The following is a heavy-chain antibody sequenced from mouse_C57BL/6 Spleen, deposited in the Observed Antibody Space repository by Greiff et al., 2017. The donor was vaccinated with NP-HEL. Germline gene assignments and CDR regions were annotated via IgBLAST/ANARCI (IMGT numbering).Heavy chain of an antibody. CDR1: GYTFTDYY. CDR3: AGGGLRYLFDY. J-gene: IGHJ2*01. Sequence: EVQLQQSGPVLVKPGASVKMSCKASGYTFTDYYMNWVKQSHGKSLEWIGVINPYNGGTSYNQKFKGKATLTVDKSSSTAYMELNSLTSEDSAVYYCAGGGLRYLFDYWGQGTTLTVSS. V-gene: IGHV1-19*01. CDR2: INPYNGGT. D-gene: IGHD1-1*01.